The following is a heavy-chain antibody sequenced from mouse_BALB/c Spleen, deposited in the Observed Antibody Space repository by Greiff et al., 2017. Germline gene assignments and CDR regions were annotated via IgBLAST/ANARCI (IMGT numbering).Heavy chain of an antibody. CDR2: ISYSGST. J-gene: IGHJ4*01. CDR3: ARRGATMITENAMDY. CDR1: GDSITSGY. Sequence: EVKLMESGPSLVKPSQTLSLTCSVTGDSITSGYWNWIRKFPGNKLEYMGYISYSGSTYYNPSLKSRISITRDTSKNQYYLQLNSVTTEDTATYYCARRGATMITENAMDYWGQGTSVTVSS. D-gene: IGHD2-4*01. V-gene: IGHV3-8*02.